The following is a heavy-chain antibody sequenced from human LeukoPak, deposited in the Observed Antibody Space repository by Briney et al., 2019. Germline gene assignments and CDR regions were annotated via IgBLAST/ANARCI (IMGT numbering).Heavy chain of an antibody. CDR3: ATAPLYSSSWYFRGYFDD. CDR2: ISYDGSRK. CDR1: GFTFSNFA. Sequence: GGSLRLSCTASGFTFSNFAMHWGRQAPGKGLEWVAVISYDGSRKDYTDSVKGRFTISRDNSKNTLYLQMNSLRPEDTAVYYCATAPLYSSSWYFRGYFDDWGQGMLVTVSS. J-gene: IGHJ4*02. V-gene: IGHV3-30*04. D-gene: IGHD6-13*01.